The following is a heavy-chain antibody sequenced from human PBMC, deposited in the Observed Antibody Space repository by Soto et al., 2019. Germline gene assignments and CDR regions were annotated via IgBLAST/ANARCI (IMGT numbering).Heavy chain of an antibody. CDR2: ISAYNGNT. CDR1: GYTFNSYG. V-gene: IGHV1-18*01. Sequence: ASVKVSCKASGYTFNSYGISWVRQAPGQGLEWMGWISAYNGNTNYAQKLQGRVTMTTDTSTSTAHMELRSLRSDDTAVYYCARRYLGYCSSTSCYELVGGIDYWGQGTLVTVSS. J-gene: IGHJ4*02. CDR3: ARRYLGYCSSTSCYELVGGIDY. D-gene: IGHD2-2*01.